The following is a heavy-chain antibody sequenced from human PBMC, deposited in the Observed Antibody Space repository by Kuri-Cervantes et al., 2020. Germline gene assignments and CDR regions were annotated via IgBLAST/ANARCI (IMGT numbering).Heavy chain of an antibody. CDR3: AKYMGFSSDYGASFDY. CDR2: ISGSSKHI. D-gene: IGHD4-17*01. Sequence: GESLKISCAASGFTFSSYAMSWVRQAPGKGLEWVSSISGSSKHIYYADSIRGRFTISRDNSKNTLYLQMNSLRAEDTAVYYCAKYMGFSSDYGASFDYWGQGTLVTVSS. J-gene: IGHJ4*02. V-gene: IGHV3-23*01. CDR1: GFTFSSYA.